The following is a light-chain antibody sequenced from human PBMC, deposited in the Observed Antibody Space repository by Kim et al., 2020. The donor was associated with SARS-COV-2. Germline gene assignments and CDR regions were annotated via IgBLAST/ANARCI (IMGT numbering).Light chain of an antibody. CDR3: QQFNLYPLT. CDR2: DAS. CDR1: QGIRSS. V-gene: IGKV1-13*02. J-gene: IGKJ3*01. Sequence: AIQLTQSPSSLSASVGDRVTITCRASQGIRSSLAWYQQKPEKAPKLLIHDASSLEGGVPSRLSGSGSGTDLTLTISSLQPEDCAIYFCQQFNLYPLTFRPRNKVDSK.